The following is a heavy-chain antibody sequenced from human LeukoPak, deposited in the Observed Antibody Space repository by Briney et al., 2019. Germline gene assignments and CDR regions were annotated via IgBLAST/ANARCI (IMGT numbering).Heavy chain of an antibody. CDR1: GGSISSYY. V-gene: IGHV4-59*01. Sequence: NASETLSLTCTVSGGSISSYYWSWIRQPPGKGLEWIGDIYYNGSTNYNPSLKSRVTISVDTSKNQFSLRLSSVTAADTAVYYCARGRIAVAGTKNYFDYWGQGTLVTVSS. J-gene: IGHJ4*02. D-gene: IGHD6-19*01. CDR2: IYYNGST. CDR3: ARGRIAVAGTKNYFDY.